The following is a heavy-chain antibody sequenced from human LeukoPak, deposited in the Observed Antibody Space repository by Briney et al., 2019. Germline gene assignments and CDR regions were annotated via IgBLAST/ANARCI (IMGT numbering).Heavy chain of an antibody. J-gene: IGHJ4*02. V-gene: IGHV3-48*04. Sequence: GGSLRLSCAASGFTFSSYWMSWVRQAPGKGLEWVSYISSSGSTIYYADSVKGRFTISRDNAKNSLYPQMNSLRAEDTAVYYCARRGYYDSSGYSFGHWGQGTLVTVSS. CDR2: ISSSGSTI. CDR1: GFTFSSYW. D-gene: IGHD3-22*01. CDR3: ARRGYYDSSGYSFGH.